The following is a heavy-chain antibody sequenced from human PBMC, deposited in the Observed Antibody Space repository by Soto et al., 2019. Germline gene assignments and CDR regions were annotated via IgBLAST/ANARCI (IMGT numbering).Heavy chain of an antibody. D-gene: IGHD2-2*01. CDR3: ARDQRRYCISTSCPNWFDP. CDR2: ISAYNGNT. Sequence: QVQLVQSGAEVKKPGASVKVSCKASGYTFTSYGISWVRQAPGQGLEWMGWISAYNGNTNYAQKLQGRVTMTTDTSTSTAYMELRSLSSDDTAVYYCARDQRRYCISTSCPNWFDPWGQGTLVTVSS. J-gene: IGHJ5*02. CDR1: GYTFTSYG. V-gene: IGHV1-18*01.